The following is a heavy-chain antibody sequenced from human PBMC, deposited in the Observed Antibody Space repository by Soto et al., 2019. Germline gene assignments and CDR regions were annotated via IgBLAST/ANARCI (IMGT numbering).Heavy chain of an antibody. CDR2: IIPIFGTA. CDR1: GGTFSSYA. J-gene: IGHJ6*02. D-gene: IGHD3-3*01. Sequence: SVKVSCKASGGTFSSYAISWVRQAPGQGLEWMGGIIPIFGTANYAQKFQGRVTITADKSTSTAYMELSSLRSEDTAVYYCARGLSYDFWSDQTGYYYYGMDVWGQGTTVTVSS. CDR3: ARGLSYDFWSDQTGYYYYGMDV. V-gene: IGHV1-69*06.